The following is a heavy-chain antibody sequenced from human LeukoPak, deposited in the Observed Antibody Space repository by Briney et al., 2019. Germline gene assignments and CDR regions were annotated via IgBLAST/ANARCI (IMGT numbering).Heavy chain of an antibody. CDR1: GFTFSSYG. V-gene: IGHV3-30*18. CDR2: ISYDASNK. D-gene: IGHD6-13*01. Sequence: GGSLRLSCAASGFTFSSYGMHWVRQAPGKGLEWVAVISYDASNKYYADSVKGRFTISRDNSKNTLYLQMNSLRAEDTAVYYCAKDVSAGTRYYYYYMDVWGKGTTVTVSS. J-gene: IGHJ6*03. CDR3: AKDVSAGTRYYYYYMDV.